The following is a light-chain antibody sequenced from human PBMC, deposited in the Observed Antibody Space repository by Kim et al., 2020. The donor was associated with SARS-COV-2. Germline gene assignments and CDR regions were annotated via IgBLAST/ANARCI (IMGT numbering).Light chain of an antibody. V-gene: IGKV1-16*02. J-gene: IGKJ4*01. CDR1: QRISNY. Sequence: DIQMTQYPSSLSASVGDRVTITCRASQRISNYLAWYQQKPGKAPKSLIYDASSLHTGVPSKFSGSGSGTDFTLTISSLQPEDFATYYCQQYNSYPLTFGGGTKVDIK. CDR2: DAS. CDR3: QQYNSYPLT.